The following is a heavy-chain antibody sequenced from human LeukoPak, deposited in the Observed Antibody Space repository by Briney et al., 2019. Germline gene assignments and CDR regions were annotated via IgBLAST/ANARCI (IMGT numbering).Heavy chain of an antibody. CDR3: VRDSGADYYDSSGYYYG. CDR1: GFTFSNYG. Sequence: GGSLRLSCEASGFTFSNYGMSWVRQAPGKGLEWVANIKQDGSEKYYVDSVKGRFTISRDNAKNSLYLQMNSLRAEDTAVYYCVRDSGADYYDSSGYYYGWGQGTLVTVSS. V-gene: IGHV3-7*01. J-gene: IGHJ4*02. CDR2: IKQDGSEK. D-gene: IGHD3-22*01.